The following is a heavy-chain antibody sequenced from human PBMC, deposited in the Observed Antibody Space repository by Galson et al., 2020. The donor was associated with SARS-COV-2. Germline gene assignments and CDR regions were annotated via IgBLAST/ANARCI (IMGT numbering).Heavy chain of an antibody. CDR3: ARATRRWLHTGWFDP. CDR2: INPNSGGT. D-gene: IGHD5-12*01. J-gene: IGHJ5*02. V-gene: IGHV1-2*04. Sequence: ASVKVSCKASGYTFTGYYMHWVRQAPGQGLEWMGWINPNSGGTNYAQKFQGWVTMTRDTSISTAYMELSRLRSDDTAVYYCARATRRWLHTGWFDPWGQGTLVTVSS. CDR1: GYTFTGYY.